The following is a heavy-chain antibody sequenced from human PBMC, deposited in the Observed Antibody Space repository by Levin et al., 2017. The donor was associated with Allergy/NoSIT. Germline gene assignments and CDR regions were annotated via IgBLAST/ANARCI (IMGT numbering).Heavy chain of an antibody. J-gene: IGHJ4*02. CDR1: GFTFSSYA. V-gene: IGHV3-23*01. CDR2: ISGSGGST. CDR3: AKDSYSSSWYSDY. D-gene: IGHD6-13*01. Sequence: GESLKISCAASGFTFSSYAMSWVRQAPGKGLEWVSVISGSGGSTYYADSVKGRFTISRDNSKNTLYLQMNSLRAEDTAVYYCAKDSYSSSWYSDYWGQGTLVTV.